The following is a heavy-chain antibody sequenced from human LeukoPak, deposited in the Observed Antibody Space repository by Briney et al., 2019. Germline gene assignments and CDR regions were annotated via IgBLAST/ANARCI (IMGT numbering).Heavy chain of an antibody. J-gene: IGHJ4*02. CDR2: IKQDGSKK. D-gene: IGHD5-24*01. V-gene: IGHV3-7*04. Sequence: GGSLRLSCVASGFPFSSYWMTWVRQAPGKGLEWVANIKQDGSKKSYVDSVKGRFTISRDNAKNSLYLQMNRLRAEDTAIYYCTRVGYIDEGIDYWGQGTLVTVSS. CDR1: GFPFSSYW. CDR3: TRVGYIDEGIDY.